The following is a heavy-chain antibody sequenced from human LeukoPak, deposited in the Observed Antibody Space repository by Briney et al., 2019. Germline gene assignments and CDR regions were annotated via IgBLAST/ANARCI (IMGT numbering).Heavy chain of an antibody. D-gene: IGHD3-3*01. Sequence: PSETLSLTCSVSGGSISSYYWSWIRQPAGKGLEWIGRIYTSGSTNYNPSLKSRVTMSIDTSKNQFSLKMSSVTAADTAVYYCARDRAYDFWSDHDAFDIWGHGTMVTVSS. CDR1: GGSISSYY. CDR2: IYTSGST. CDR3: ARDRAYDFWSDHDAFDI. J-gene: IGHJ3*02. V-gene: IGHV4-4*07.